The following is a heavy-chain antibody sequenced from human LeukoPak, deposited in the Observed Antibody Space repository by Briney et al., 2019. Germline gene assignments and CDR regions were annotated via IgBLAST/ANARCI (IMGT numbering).Heavy chain of an antibody. D-gene: IGHD2-15*01. Sequence: SETLSLACAVYGGSFSGYYWSWIHQPPGKGLEWIGEINHSGSTNYNPSLKSRVTISVDTSKNQFSLKLSSVTAADTAVYYCAREDIVVVVAAMREGYFDYWGQGTLVTVSS. CDR2: INHSGST. CDR1: GGSFSGYY. CDR3: AREDIVVVVAAMREGYFDY. J-gene: IGHJ4*02. V-gene: IGHV4-34*01.